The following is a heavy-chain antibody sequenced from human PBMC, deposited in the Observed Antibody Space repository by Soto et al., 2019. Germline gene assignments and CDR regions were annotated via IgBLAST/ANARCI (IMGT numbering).Heavy chain of an antibody. D-gene: IGHD3-10*01. Sequence: GGSLRLSCAASGFTFSSYGMHWVRQAPGKGLEWVAVIWYDGSNKYYADSVKGRFTISRDNSKNTLYLQMNSLRAEDTAVYYCARDRYYGSGSYYKRGGMDVWGQGTTVTVSS. V-gene: IGHV3-33*01. J-gene: IGHJ6*02. CDR1: GFTFSSYG. CDR2: IWYDGSNK. CDR3: ARDRYYGSGSYYKRGGMDV.